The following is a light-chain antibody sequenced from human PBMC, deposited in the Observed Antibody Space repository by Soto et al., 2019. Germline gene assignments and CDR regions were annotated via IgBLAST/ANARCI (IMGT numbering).Light chain of an antibody. CDR2: DAS. J-gene: IGKJ2*01. Sequence: EIVLTQSPATLSLSPGERATLSCRASQSVSSYLAWYQQKHGQAPRLLIYDASNRATGIPARFSGSGSGRDFTLTISSLEPEDYAVYYCQQRSNWPPYTFGQGTKLEIK. CDR3: QQRSNWPPYT. CDR1: QSVSSY. V-gene: IGKV3-11*02.